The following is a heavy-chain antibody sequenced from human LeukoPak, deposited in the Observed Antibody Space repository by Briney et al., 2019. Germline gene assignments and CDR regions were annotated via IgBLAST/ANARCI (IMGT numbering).Heavy chain of an antibody. CDR2: ISNTGVT. V-gene: IGHV3-69-1*01. Sequence: GGSLRLSCAASGFILSDFTMNWARQAPGKGLEWVSTISNTGVTHYADSVKGRFTISRDSAKNSQYLQIYSLRDEDTAVYYCARYYFGSGNYRTFDRWGQGTLVIVSS. J-gene: IGHJ4*02. CDR1: GFILSDFT. D-gene: IGHD3-10*01. CDR3: ARYYFGSGNYRTFDR.